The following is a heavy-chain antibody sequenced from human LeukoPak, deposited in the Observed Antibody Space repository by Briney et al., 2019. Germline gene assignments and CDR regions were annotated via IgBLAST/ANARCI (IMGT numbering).Heavy chain of an antibody. J-gene: IGHJ5*02. CDR2: ISSSSSYI. V-gene: IGHV3-21*01. CDR3: ARDFYSGYDSWGDSSGYHL. Sequence: SGGSLRLSCAASGFTFSSYSMNWVRQAPGKGLEWVSSISSSSSYIYYADSVKGRFTISRDNAKNSLYLQMNSLRAEDTAVYYCARDFYSGYDSWGDSSGYHLWGQGALVTVSS. CDR1: GFTFSSYS. D-gene: IGHD3-22*01.